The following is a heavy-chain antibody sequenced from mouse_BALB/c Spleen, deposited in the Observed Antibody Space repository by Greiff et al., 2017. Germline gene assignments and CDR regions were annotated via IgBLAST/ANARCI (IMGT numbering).Heavy chain of an antibody. CDR1: GFTFSSFG. V-gene: IGHV5-17*02. Sequence: EVQGVASGGGLVQPGGSRKLSCAASGFTFSSFGMHWVRQAPEKGLEWVAYISSGSSTIYYADTVKGRFTISRDNPKNTLFLQMTSLRSEDAAMYYCEREGNYLDYWGEGTSLTV. CDR3: EREGNYLDY. CDR2: ISSGSSTI. D-gene: IGHD2-14*01. J-gene: IGHJ2*02.